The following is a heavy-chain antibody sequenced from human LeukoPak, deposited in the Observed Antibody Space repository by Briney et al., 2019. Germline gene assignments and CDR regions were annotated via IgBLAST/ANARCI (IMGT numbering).Heavy chain of an antibody. CDR2: ISPNSGDT. J-gene: IGHJ4*02. CDR1: GYTFTGYY. Sequence: DSVKVSCKASGYTFTGYYIHWVRQAPGQGLEWMGWISPNSGDTNFVQKFQGRVTMTRDTSISTAYLELSRLRSDDTAVYYCAREADGDIGFDYWGQGTLVTVSS. CDR3: AREADGDIGFDY. D-gene: IGHD2-15*01. V-gene: IGHV1-2*02.